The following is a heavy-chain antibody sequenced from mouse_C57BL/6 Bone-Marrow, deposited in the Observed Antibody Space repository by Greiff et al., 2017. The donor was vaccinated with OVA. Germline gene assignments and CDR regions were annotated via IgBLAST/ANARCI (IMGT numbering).Heavy chain of an antibody. V-gene: IGHV3-6*01. J-gene: IGHJ2*01. CDR3: ARATPHYFDY. Sequence: EVQLQQSGPGLVKPSQSLSLTCSVTGYSITSGYYWNWIRQFPGNKLEWMGYISYDGSNNYNPSLKNRISITRDTSKNQFFLKLNSVTTEDTATYYCARATPHYFDYWGQGTTLTVSS. D-gene: IGHD1-1*01. CDR2: ISYDGSN. CDR1: GYSITSGYY.